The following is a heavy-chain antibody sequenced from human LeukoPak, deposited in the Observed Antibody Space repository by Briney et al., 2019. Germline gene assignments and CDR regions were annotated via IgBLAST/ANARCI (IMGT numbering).Heavy chain of an antibody. CDR1: GGSISSSSYY. CDR3: ARGDDYNWFDP. V-gene: IGHV4-61*01. J-gene: IGHJ5*02. Sequence: SETLSLTCTVSGGSISSSSYYWSWIRQPPGKGLEWVGYIYYSGSTNYNPSLKSRVTISVDTSKNQFSLKLSSVTAADTAVYYCARGDDYNWFDPWGQGTLVTVSS. D-gene: IGHD2-21*02. CDR2: IYYSGST.